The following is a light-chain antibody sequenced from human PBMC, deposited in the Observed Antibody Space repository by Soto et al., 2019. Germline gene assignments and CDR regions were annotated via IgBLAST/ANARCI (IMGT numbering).Light chain of an antibody. CDR2: LNSDGSH. CDR3: QTWGSGIPVV. Sequence: QLVLTQSPSASASLGASVKLTCTLSSGHSSYAIAWHQQQPEKGPRYLMKLNSDGSHSKGDGIPDRFSGSSSGAERYLTISSLQSEDEADYHCQTWGSGIPVVFGGGTKVTVL. CDR1: SGHSSYA. J-gene: IGLJ2*01. V-gene: IGLV4-69*01.